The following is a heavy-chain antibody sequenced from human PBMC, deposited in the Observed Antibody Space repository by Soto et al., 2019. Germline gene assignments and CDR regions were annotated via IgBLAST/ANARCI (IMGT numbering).Heavy chain of an antibody. V-gene: IGHV3-30*18. Sequence: GSLRLSCAASGFTFNNYGMNWVRQAPGKGLEWVAIISNDGSNKYYIESVMGRFTISRDNSKNMLFLQMNSLRVEDTAVYFCTKDGRFDSDGSLYYYYYGMDVWGQGTTVTVSS. J-gene: IGHJ6*02. CDR3: TKDGRFDSDGSLYYYYYGMDV. CDR2: ISNDGSNK. CDR1: GFTFNNYG. D-gene: IGHD2-15*01.